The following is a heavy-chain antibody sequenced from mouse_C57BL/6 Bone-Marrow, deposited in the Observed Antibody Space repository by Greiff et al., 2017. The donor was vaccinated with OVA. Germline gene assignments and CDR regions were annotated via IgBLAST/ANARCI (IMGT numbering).Heavy chain of an antibody. J-gene: IGHJ3*01. CDR3: ARGGRGFAY. CDR1: GFTFTDYY. CDR2: IRNKANGYTT. Sequence: VQLKESGGGLVQPGGSLSLSCAASGFTFTDYYMSWVRQPPGKALEWLGFIRNKANGYTTEYSASVKGRFTISRDNSQSILYLQMNALRAEDSATYYCARGGRGFAYWGQGTLVTVSA. V-gene: IGHV7-3*01.